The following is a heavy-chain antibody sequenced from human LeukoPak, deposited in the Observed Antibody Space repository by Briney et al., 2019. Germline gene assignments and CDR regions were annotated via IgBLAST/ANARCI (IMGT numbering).Heavy chain of an antibody. CDR3: ARPIGSSSHWFDP. CDR1: GGSISSSSYY. D-gene: IGHD6-6*01. J-gene: IGHJ5*02. Sequence: SETLSLTCTVSGGSISSSSYYWGWVRQPPGKGLEWIGSIYYSGSTYYNPSLKSRVTISVDTSKNQFSLKLSSVTAADTAVYYCARPIGSSSHWFDPWGQGTLVTVSS. V-gene: IGHV4-39*01. CDR2: IYYSGST.